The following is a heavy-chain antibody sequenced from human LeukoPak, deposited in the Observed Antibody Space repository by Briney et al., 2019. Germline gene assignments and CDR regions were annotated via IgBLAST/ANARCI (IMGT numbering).Heavy chain of an antibody. CDR2: ISADNGDT. V-gene: IGHV1-18*01. Sequence: ASVQVSCKASGYIFTIYGINWVRQAPGQGLEWMGWISADNGDTNYAQKFQGRVNMTTDTSTSTVYMELRSLRSDDTALYYCARGGTPTTTFGGYWGQGTMVTVSS. J-gene: IGHJ4*02. CDR3: ARGGTPTTTFGGY. CDR1: GYIFTIYG. D-gene: IGHD3-16*01.